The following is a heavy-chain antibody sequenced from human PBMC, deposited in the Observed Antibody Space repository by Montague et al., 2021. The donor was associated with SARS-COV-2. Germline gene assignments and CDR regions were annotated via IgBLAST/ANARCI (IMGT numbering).Heavy chain of an antibody. CDR2: INQSGST. D-gene: IGHD3-10*01. CDR3: ATSSSRSYYVGLDY. CDR1: GGSFSGFQ. J-gene: IGHJ4*02. V-gene: IGHV4-34*01. Sequence: SETLSLTCALYGGSFSGFQWSWIRQSPGKGLEWIGEINQSGSTNYNVSFKSRLTMSLDTSKNQVSLKLSSVTAADTAVYYCATSSSRSYYVGLDYWGQGTLVTVTS.